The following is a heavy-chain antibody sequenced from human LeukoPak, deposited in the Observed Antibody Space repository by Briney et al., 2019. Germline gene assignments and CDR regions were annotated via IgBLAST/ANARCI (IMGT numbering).Heavy chain of an antibody. J-gene: IGHJ3*02. CDR2: IRYDGSNK. CDR3: ALPYEKVVVITEGAFDI. D-gene: IGHD3-22*01. V-gene: IGHV3-30*02. Sequence: GGSLRLSCAASGFTFSSYGMHWVRQAPGKGLEWVAFIRYDGSNKYYADSVKGRFTISRDNSKNTLYLQMNSLRAEDTAVYYCALPYEKVVVITEGAFDIWAKGQWSPSLQ. CDR1: GFTFSSYG.